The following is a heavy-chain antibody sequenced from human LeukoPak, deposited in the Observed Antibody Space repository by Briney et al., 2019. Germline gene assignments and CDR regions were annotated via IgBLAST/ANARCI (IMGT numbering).Heavy chain of an antibody. V-gene: IGHV4-59*08. CDR1: GGSISSYY. CDR2: IYYIGST. D-gene: IGHD6-19*01. J-gene: IGHJ2*01. Sequence: PSETLSLTCTVSGGSISSYYWSWIRQVPGKGLEWIAYIYYIGSTDYSPSLKSRVTISVDTFKNQFSLNVSSVTAADTAVYYCARQDGFVAVANWYFDLWGRGTLVTVSS. CDR3: ARQDGFVAVANWYFDL.